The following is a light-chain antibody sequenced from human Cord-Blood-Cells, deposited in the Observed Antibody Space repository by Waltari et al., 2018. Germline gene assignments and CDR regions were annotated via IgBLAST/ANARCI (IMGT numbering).Light chain of an antibody. CDR3: QQYYSTLT. V-gene: IGKV4-1*01. CDR2: WAS. J-gene: IGKJ4*01. CDR1: QSVLYSSNNKNY. Sequence: DIVMTQSPDSLAVSLGERATINCKSSQSVLYSSNNKNYLAWYQQKPGQPPKLLIYWASTRESGVPDRFSGSWSGTDFTLTISSLQAEEVAVYYCQQYYSTLTFGGGTKVEIK.